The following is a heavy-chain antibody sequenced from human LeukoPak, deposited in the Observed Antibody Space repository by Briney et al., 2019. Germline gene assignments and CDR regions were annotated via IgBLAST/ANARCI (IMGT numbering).Heavy chain of an antibody. CDR1: GFTFSSYA. D-gene: IGHD2-2*01. Sequence: GRSLRLSCAASGFTFSSYAMHWVRQAPGKGLEWVAVISYDGSNKYYADSVKGRFTISRDNSKNTLYLQMNSLRAEDTAVYYCAKVPAAMIPPENFDYWGQGTLVTVSS. CDR2: ISYDGSNK. CDR3: AKVPAAMIPPENFDY. J-gene: IGHJ4*02. V-gene: IGHV3-30*04.